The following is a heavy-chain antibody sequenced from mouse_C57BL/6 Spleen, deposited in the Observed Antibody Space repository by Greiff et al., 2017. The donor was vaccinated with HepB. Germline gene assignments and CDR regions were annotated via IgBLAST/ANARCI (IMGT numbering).Heavy chain of an antibody. V-gene: IGHV5-4*01. CDR2: ISDGGSYT. CDR1: GFTFSSYA. Sequence: EVQLVESGGGLVKPGGSLKLSCAASGFTFSSYAMSWVRQTPEKRLEWVATISDGGSYTYYPDNVKGRFTISRDNAKNNLYLQMSHLKSEDTAMYYCARGRSNYDPYYAMDHWGQGTSVTVSS. J-gene: IGHJ4*01. CDR3: ARGRSNYDPYYAMDH. D-gene: IGHD2-5*01.